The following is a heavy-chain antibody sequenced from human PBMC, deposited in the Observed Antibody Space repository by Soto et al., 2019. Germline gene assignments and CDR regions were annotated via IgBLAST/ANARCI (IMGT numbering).Heavy chain of an antibody. CDR3: ARPYDSSGYYYQYYFDY. V-gene: IGHV1-3*01. J-gene: IGHJ4*02. D-gene: IGHD3-22*01. CDR1: GYTFTSYA. Sequence: ASVKVSCKASGYTFTSYAMHWVRQAPGQRLEWMGWINAGNGNTKYSQKFQGRVTITRDTSASTAYMELSSLRSEDTAVYYCARPYDSSGYYYQYYFDYWGQGTMVTVYS. CDR2: INAGNGNT.